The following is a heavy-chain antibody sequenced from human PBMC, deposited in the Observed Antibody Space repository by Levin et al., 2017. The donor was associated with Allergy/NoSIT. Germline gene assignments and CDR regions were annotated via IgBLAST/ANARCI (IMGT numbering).Heavy chain of an antibody. CDR1: GYTFTSYD. D-gene: IGHD3-22*01. CDR3: AITIRPSYDSSGYYLGGYFQH. V-gene: IGHV1-8*01. J-gene: IGHJ1*01. Sequence: ASVKVSCKASGYTFTSYDINWVRQATGQGLEWMGWMNPNSGNTGYAQKFQGRVTMTRNTSISTAYMELSSLRSEDTAVYYCAITIRPSYDSSGYYLGGYFQHWGQGTLVTVSS. CDR2: MNPNSGNT.